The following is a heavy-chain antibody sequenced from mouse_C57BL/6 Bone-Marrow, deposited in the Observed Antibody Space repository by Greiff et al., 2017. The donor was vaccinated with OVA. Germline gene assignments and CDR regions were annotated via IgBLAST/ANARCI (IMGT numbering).Heavy chain of an antibody. V-gene: IGHV5-17*01. CDR1: GFTFSDYG. D-gene: IGHD5-1*01. CDR3: AMAYHWYFDV. J-gene: IGHJ1*03. CDR2: VSSGSSTI. Sequence: EVKLVESGGGLVKPGGSLKLSCAASGFTFSDYGMHWVRQAPEKGLEWVAYVSSGSSTIYYADTVKGRFTISRDNAKNTLFLQMTSLSSEDTAMYYCAMAYHWYFDVWGTGTTVTVSS.